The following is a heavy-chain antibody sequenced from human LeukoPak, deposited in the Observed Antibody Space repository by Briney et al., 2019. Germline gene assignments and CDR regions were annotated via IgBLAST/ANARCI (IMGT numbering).Heavy chain of an antibody. V-gene: IGHV1-69*01. CDR3: AREGIAAAGWFVP. J-gene: IGHJ5*02. D-gene: IGHD6-13*01. CDR2: IIPIFGTA. Sequence: ASVKVSCKASGGTFSSYAISWVRQAPGQGLEWMGGIIPIFGTAYYAQKFQGRVTITADETTSTAYMELSSLRSEDTAVYYCAREGIAAAGWFVPWGQGTLVTVSS. CDR1: GGTFSSYA.